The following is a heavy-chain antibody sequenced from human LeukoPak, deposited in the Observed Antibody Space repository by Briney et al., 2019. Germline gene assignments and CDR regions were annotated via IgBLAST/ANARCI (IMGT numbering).Heavy chain of an antibody. Sequence: GGSLRLSCAASGFTFSSYGMHWVRQAPGKGLEWVAVISYDGSNKYYAESVKGRFTISRDNSKNTLYLQMNSLRAEDTAMYYCAKDRGYSYGYFDYWGQGTLVTVSS. CDR3: AKDRGYSYGYFDY. J-gene: IGHJ4*02. D-gene: IGHD5-18*01. CDR1: GFTFSSYG. CDR2: ISYDGSNK. V-gene: IGHV3-30*18.